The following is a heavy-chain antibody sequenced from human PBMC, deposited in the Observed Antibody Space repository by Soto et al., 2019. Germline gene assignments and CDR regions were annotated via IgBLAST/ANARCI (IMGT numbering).Heavy chain of an antibody. J-gene: IGHJ4*02. CDR3: ATLNSFGSDY. CDR2: IYSDGSGT. D-gene: IGHD5-18*01. Sequence: GSLRLSCAASGFTFSNFWMHWVRQAPGKGLVWVSRIYSDGSGTTYADSVKGRFTISRDNAKSTLHLQMNSLRVEDTAVYYCATLNSFGSDYWGRGTLVTVSS. CDR1: GFTFSNFW. V-gene: IGHV3-74*01.